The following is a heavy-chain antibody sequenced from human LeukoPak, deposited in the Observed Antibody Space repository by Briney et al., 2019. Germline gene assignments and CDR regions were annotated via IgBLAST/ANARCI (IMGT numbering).Heavy chain of an antibody. CDR3: ARAFSNRAYYYDFWSGYGMGV. Sequence: ASVKVSCKASGGTFSSYAISWVRQAPGQGLEWMGGIIPIFGTANYAQKFQGRATITADESTSTAYMELSSLRSEDTAVYYCARAFSNRAYYYDFWSGYGMGVWGQGTTVTVSS. CDR2: IIPIFGTA. J-gene: IGHJ6*02. CDR1: GGTFSSYA. D-gene: IGHD3-3*01. V-gene: IGHV1-69*13.